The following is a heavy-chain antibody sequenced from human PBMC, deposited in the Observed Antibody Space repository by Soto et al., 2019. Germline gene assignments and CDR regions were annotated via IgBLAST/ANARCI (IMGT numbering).Heavy chain of an antibody. CDR2: ITGGGTYT. Sequence: GGSLRLSCAASGFTFETYAMSWVRQAPGKPLEWVSAITGGGTYTYYADSVRGRFTISRDNAKNTLHLEMNSLGAEDTAVYYCAKVGGELGYCSGGRCYFDFWGQGTLVTVSS. D-gene: IGHD2-15*01. J-gene: IGHJ4*02. V-gene: IGHV3-23*01. CDR3: AKVGGELGYCSGGRCYFDF. CDR1: GFTFETYA.